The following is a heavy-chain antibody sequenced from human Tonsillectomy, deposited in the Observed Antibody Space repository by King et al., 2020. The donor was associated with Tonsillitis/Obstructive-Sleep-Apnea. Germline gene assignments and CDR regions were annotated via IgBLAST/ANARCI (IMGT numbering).Heavy chain of an antibody. CDR3: ANEVVDSGYSYGPPDY. Sequence: DVQLVESGGGLVQPGGSLRLSCAASGFTFRSYAMSWVRQAPGKGLEWVSGVSPSGGSRYYAYSVKGRFTISRDNSKNTLYLQMNSLRADDTAVYYCANEVVDSGYSYGPPDYWGQGTLVTVSS. D-gene: IGHD5-18*01. CDR2: VSPSGGSR. J-gene: IGHJ4*02. CDR1: GFTFRSYA. V-gene: IGHV3-23*04.